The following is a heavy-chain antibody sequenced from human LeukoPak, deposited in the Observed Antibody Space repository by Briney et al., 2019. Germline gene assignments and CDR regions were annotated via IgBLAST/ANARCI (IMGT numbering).Heavy chain of an antibody. V-gene: IGHV3-23*01. J-gene: IGHJ3*02. CDR2: ISGSGGST. Sequence: GSLRLSCAASGFTFSSYAMSWVRQAPGKGLEWVSAISGSGGSTNYADSVKGRFTISRDNSKNTLYLQMNSLRAEDTAVYYCAARIAAVLYAFDIWGQGTMVTVSS. CDR3: AARIAAVLYAFDI. CDR1: GFTFSSYA. D-gene: IGHD6-13*01.